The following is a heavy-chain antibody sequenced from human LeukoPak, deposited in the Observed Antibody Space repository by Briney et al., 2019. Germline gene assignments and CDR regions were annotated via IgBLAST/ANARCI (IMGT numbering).Heavy chain of an antibody. CDR3: ARDGGGGYNQIDF. V-gene: IGHV3-30-3*01. CDR1: GFTFSNYA. Sequence: GGSVRLFCAASGFTFSNYAMHWVRQGLVKGLESMAVVSHDGIQTYYADSVKGRFTISRDNSKSTLFLQMNSLRAEDTAVYYCARDGGGGYNQIDFWGQGTLVTVSS. D-gene: IGHD5-24*01. CDR2: VSHDGIQT. J-gene: IGHJ4*01.